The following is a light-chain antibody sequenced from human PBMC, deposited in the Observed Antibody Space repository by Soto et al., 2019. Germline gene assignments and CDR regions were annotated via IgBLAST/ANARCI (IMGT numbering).Light chain of an antibody. CDR3: SSYKSSITYV. CDR2: GVT. J-gene: IGLJ1*01. CDR1: SSDVGAYNY. V-gene: IGLV2-14*01. Sequence: QSALTQPASVSGSPGQSITISCTGTSSDVGAYNYVSWYQQHPGEAPKLIIYGVTNRPSGVSYRFSGSKSGNTASLTISGLQAEDEAEYYCSSYKSSITYVFGTGTKATVL.